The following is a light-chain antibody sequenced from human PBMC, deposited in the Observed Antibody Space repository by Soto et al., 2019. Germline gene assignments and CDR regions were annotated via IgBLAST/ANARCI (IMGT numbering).Light chain of an antibody. CDR3: HKYNHAPT. CDR1: QGISNY. V-gene: IGKV1-27*01. CDR2: AAS. Sequence: DIQMTQSPSSLSASVGDRVTITCRASQGISNYLAWYQQKPGIVPELLIYAASTLQSGVPSRFSGSGSGTEFSLTISGLQPEDVATYYCHKYNHAPTFGGGTKVEIK. J-gene: IGKJ4*01.